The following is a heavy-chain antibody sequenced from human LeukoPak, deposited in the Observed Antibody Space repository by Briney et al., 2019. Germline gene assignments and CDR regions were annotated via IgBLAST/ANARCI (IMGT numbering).Heavy chain of an antibody. CDR1: GYTFTSYG. J-gene: IGHJ5*02. D-gene: IGHD3-3*01. Sequence: ASVKVSCKASGYTFTSYGISWARQAPGQGLEWMGWISAYNGNTNYAQKLQGRVTVTTDTSTSTAYMELRSLRSDDTAVYYCARDYSIFLERRGFDPWGQGTLVTVSS. V-gene: IGHV1-18*01. CDR3: ARDYSIFLERRGFDP. CDR2: ISAYNGNT.